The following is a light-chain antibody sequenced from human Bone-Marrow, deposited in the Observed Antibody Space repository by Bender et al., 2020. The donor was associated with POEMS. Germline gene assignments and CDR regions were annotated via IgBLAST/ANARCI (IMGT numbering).Light chain of an antibody. CDR1: SSDVGGYNY. CDR2: DVT. Sequence: QSALTQPASVSGSPGQSITISCTGTSSDVGGYNYVSWYQQYPGKAPKLMIYDVTTRPSVISIRFSGSKSGTSASLAITGLQAEDEGDYYCQSYDNSLGGWVFGGGTKLTVL. CDR3: QSYDNSLGGWV. J-gene: IGLJ3*02. V-gene: IGLV2-14*03.